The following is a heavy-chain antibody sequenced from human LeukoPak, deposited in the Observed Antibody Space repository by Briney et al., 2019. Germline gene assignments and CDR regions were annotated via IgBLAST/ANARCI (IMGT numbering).Heavy chain of an antibody. J-gene: IGHJ3*02. D-gene: IGHD2-15*01. V-gene: IGHV6-1*01. CDR3: ARIRVYCSGGSRYEDAFDI. Sequence: SQTLSLTCAISGDSVSTNSAAWNWIRQSPSRGLEWLGRTYYRSKWYNDYAVSVKSRITINPDISKNQLSLQLNSVTPEDTAVYYCARIRVYCSGGSRYEDAFDIWGQGTMVTVSS. CDR2: TYYRSKWYN. CDR1: GDSVSTNSAA.